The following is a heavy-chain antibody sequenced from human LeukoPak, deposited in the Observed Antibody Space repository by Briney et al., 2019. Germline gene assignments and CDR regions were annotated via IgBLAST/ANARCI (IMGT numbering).Heavy chain of an antibody. CDR1: GGTFSSYA. Sequence: SVKVSCKASGGTFSSYAISWVRQAPGQGLEWMGGIIPIFGTANYAQKFQGRVTITADGSTSTAYMELSSLRSEDTAVYYCARDLDSGSYYWFDPWGQGTLVTVSS. V-gene: IGHV1-69*01. CDR2: IIPIFGTA. J-gene: IGHJ5*02. D-gene: IGHD1-26*01. CDR3: ARDLDSGSYYWFDP.